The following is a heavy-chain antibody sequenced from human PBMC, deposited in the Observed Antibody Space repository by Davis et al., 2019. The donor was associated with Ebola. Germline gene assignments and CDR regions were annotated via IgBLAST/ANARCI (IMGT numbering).Heavy chain of an antibody. V-gene: IGHV3-7*01. D-gene: IGHD3-3*01. Sequence: GESLKISCAASGFTFNNYWMSWVRQVPGRGLEWVANIQQDGGDKHYLESVKGRFTISRDNTKDLVFLELSSPRVEDTGVYYCARDLGLDFAVVTYFDYWGHGAPVTVSS. CDR1: GFTFNNYW. CDR3: ARDLGLDFAVVTYFDY. CDR2: IQQDGGDK. J-gene: IGHJ4*01.